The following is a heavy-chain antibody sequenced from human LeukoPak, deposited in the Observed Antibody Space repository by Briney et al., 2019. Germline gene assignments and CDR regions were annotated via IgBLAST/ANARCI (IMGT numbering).Heavy chain of an antibody. CDR3: ARDQGIAAAGTALDYYYYGMDV. CDR1: GGSISSYY. Sequence: SETLSLTCTVSGGSISSYYYNWIRQPPGKGLEWIGYIYYSGITNYNPSLKSRVTMSVDTSKNQFSLKLSSVTAADTAVYYCARDQGIAAAGTALDYYYYGMDVWGQGTTVTVSS. J-gene: IGHJ6*02. CDR2: IYYSGIT. V-gene: IGHV4-59*01. D-gene: IGHD6-13*01.